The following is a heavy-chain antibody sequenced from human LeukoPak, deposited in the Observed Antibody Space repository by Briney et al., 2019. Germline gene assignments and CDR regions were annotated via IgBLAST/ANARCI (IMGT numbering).Heavy chain of an antibody. V-gene: IGHV1-69-2*01. Sequence: GASVKVSCKASGYTFTDYYMHWVQQAPGKGLEWMGRVDPEDGETIYAEKFQGRVTITADTSTDTAYMELSSLRSEDTAVYYCATGPYCGGDCSPYYYYYYMDVWGRGTTVTVSS. J-gene: IGHJ6*03. CDR1: GYTFTDYY. CDR2: VDPEDGET. D-gene: IGHD2-21*01. CDR3: ATGPYCGGDCSPYYYYYYMDV.